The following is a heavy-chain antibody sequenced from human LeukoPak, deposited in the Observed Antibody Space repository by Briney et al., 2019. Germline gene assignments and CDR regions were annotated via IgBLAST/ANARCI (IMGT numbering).Heavy chain of an antibody. CDR2: ISSSGSTI. D-gene: IGHD6-19*01. J-gene: IGHJ4*02. CDR1: GFTFSSHS. Sequence: PGGSLRLSCAASGFTFSSHSMNWVRQAPGKGLEWVSYISSSGSTIYYADSVKGRFSISRDNAKNSQHLQMNSLRAEDTAVYYCARGTVAGKAPYWGQGTLVTVSS. CDR3: ARGTVAGKAPY. V-gene: IGHV3-48*01.